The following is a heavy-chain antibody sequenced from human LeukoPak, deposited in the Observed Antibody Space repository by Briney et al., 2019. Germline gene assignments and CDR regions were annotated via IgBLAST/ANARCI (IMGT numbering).Heavy chain of an antibody. CDR1: GGSISSSNYY. Sequence: SETLSLTCTVSGGSISSSNYYWVWIRQPPGEGLEWIGSIYYSGRTYYNPSLKSRVTISVDTSRNQFSLKLSSVTAADTAVFYRARLGLGESDYWGQGTLVTVSS. CDR2: IYYSGRT. CDR3: ARLGLGESDY. J-gene: IGHJ4*02. D-gene: IGHD3-10*01. V-gene: IGHV4-39*01.